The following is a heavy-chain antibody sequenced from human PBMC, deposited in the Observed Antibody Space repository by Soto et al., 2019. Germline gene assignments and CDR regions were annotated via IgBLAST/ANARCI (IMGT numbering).Heavy chain of an antibody. V-gene: IGHV4-31*03. CDR2: IYYSGST. D-gene: IGHD2-15*01. CDR3: ARDGKKYCSGGSCYSGHNYYGMDV. Sequence: SETLSLTCTVSGGSISSGGYYWSWIRQHPGKGLEWIGHIYYSGSTYYNPSLKSRVTISVDTSKNQFSLKLSSVTAADTAVYYCARDGKKYCSGGSCYSGHNYYGMDVWGQGTTVTVSS. J-gene: IGHJ6*02. CDR1: GGSISSGGYY.